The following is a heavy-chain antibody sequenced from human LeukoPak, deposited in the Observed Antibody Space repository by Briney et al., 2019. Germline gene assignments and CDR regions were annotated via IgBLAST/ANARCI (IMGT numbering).Heavy chain of an antibody. V-gene: IGHV4-39*01. J-gene: IGHJ4*02. CDR3: ARTQKYYYDSSGYYDY. Sequence: SETLSLTCTVSGGSISSSSFFWAWIRQPPGKGLEWIGTVSYSGTTYYSPSLKSRVTISVDTSKNQFSLKLSSVTAADTAVYYCARTQKYYYDSSGYYDYWGQGTLVTVSS. CDR1: GGSISSSSFF. CDR2: VSYSGTT. D-gene: IGHD3-22*01.